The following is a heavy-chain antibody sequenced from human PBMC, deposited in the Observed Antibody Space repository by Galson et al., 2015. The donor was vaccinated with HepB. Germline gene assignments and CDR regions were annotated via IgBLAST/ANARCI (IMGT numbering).Heavy chain of an antibody. Sequence: SVKVSCKASGYIFTGYYLHWVRQAPGQGLEWMGWINPNSGATNYAQKFQGRVTTTGDTSISTAYMELSRLRSDDTAVYYCARGEGGNYFLFYFGYWGHGTLVTVSS. J-gene: IGHJ4*01. CDR1: GYIFTGYY. D-gene: IGHD3-10*01. CDR3: ARGEGGNYFLFYFGY. CDR2: INPNSGAT. V-gene: IGHV1-2*02.